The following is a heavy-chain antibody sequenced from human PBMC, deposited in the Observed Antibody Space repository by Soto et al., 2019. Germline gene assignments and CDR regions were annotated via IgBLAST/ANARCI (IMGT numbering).Heavy chain of an antibody. CDR3: ARDTTGAFDI. D-gene: IGHD3-9*01. J-gene: IGHJ3*02. V-gene: IGHV3-33*01. Sequence: QVQLVESGGGVVQPGRSLRLSCAASEFSFNSYGMHWVRQAPGKGLEGVAVIWYDGSNKYYADSVKGRFTISRDNSQNTLDLQMNSLRDEDTAVYYCARDTTGAFDIWGQGTMVTVSS. CDR2: IWYDGSNK. CDR1: EFSFNSYG.